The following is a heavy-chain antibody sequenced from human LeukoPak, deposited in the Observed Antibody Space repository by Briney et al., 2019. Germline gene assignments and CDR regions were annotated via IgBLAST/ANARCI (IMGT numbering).Heavy chain of an antibody. J-gene: IGHJ5*02. CDR3: ARSAGYCSSTSCLYIWIDP. CDR2: INHSGST. D-gene: IGHD2-2*01. Sequence: PSETLSLTCAVYGGSFSGYYWSWIRQPPGKGLEWIGEINHSGSTNYNPSLKSRVTISVDTSKNQFSLKLSSVTAADTAVYYCARSAGYCSSTSCLYIWIDPWGQGTLVTVSS. CDR1: GGSFSGYY. V-gene: IGHV4-34*01.